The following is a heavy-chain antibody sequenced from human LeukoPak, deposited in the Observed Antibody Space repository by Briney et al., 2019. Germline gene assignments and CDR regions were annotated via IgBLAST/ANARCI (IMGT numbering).Heavy chain of an antibody. CDR3: RYGSSSGDY. D-gene: IGHD6-6*01. V-gene: IGHV3-74*01. CDR1: GSTFSTSW. J-gene: IGHJ4*02. CDR2: INGDGSIT. Sequence: GGSLRLSCAASGSTFSTSWMNWVRQAPGKGPVWVSRINGDGSITTYADSVKGRFTISRDNAKNALSLRMNSLRAEDTAVYYCRYGSSSGDYWGQGTLVTVSS.